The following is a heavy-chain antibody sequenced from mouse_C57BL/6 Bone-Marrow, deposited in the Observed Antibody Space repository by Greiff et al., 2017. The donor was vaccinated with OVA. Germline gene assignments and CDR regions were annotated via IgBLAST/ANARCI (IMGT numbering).Heavy chain of an antibody. Sequence: VKLQESGAELARPGASVKMSCKASGYTFTSYTMHWVKQRPGQGLEWIGYINPSSGYTKYNQKFKDKATLTADKSSSTAYMQLSSLPSEDSAVYYCARWTFAYWGQGTLVTVSA. CDR3: ARWTFAY. J-gene: IGHJ3*01. CDR2: INPSSGYT. CDR1: GYTFTSYT. V-gene: IGHV1-4*01.